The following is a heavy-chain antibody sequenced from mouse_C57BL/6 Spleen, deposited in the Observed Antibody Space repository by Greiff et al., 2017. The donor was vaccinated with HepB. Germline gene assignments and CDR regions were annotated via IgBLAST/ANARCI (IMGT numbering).Heavy chain of an antibody. V-gene: IGHV5-15*01. J-gene: IGHJ1*03. D-gene: IGHD2-4*01. CDR3: ARIYYDYDVYWYFDV. Sequence: DVKLVESGGGLVQPGGSLKLSCAASGFTFSDYGMAWVRQAPRKGPEWVAFISNLAYSIYYADTVTGRFTISRENAKNTLYLEMSSLRSEDTAMYYCARIYYDYDVYWYFDVWGTGTTVTVSS. CDR2: ISNLAYSI. CDR1: GFTFSDYG.